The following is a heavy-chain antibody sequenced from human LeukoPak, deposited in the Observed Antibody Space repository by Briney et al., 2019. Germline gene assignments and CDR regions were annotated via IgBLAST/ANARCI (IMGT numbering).Heavy chain of an antibody. J-gene: IGHJ1*01. V-gene: IGHV4-34*01. Sequence: SETLSLTCALYGGSFSGYYWSWIRQPPGKGLEWIGEINHSGSTNYNPSLKSRVTISVDTSKNQFSLKLSSVTAADTAVYYCARGLAARARRPQYFQHWGQGTLVTVSS. D-gene: IGHD6-6*01. CDR3: ARGLAARARRPQYFQH. CDR2: INHSGST. CDR1: GGSFSGYY.